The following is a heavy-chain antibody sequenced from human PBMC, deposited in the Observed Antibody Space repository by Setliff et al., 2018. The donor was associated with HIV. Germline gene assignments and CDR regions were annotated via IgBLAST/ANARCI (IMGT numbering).Heavy chain of an antibody. Sequence: SETLSLTCTVSGGSISSANYYWGWIRQTPGKGLEWIGTIYYSGITYYNPSLQSRVTISLDTSKNQFPLKLRSVTAADTAVYYCARSLLEWLLCPQQDVFEIWGQGTMVTVSS. CDR2: IYYSGIT. CDR1: GGSISSANYY. V-gene: IGHV4-39*06. CDR3: ARSLLEWLLCPQQDVFEI. D-gene: IGHD3-3*01. J-gene: IGHJ3*02.